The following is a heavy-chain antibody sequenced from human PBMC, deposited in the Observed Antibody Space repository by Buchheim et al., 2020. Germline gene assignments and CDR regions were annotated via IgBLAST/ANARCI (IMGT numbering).Heavy chain of an antibody. CDR2: ISGSSYTI. CDR3: SRFRDYGGSNFFDI. J-gene: IGHJ5*02. D-gene: IGHD4/OR15-4a*01. Sequence: QVQLEASGGGLVKPGGSLRLSCTASLSTFNDYYIIWIRQSPGRGLEYVAYISGSSYTIDYADSVRGRFTISRDNARNTAYLQMNKVTADDTALYYCSRFRDYGGSNFFDIWGQGTL. CDR1: LSTFNDYY. V-gene: IGHV3-11*01.